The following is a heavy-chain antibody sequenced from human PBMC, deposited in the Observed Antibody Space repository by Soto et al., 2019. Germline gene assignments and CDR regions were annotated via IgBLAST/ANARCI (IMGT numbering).Heavy chain of an antibody. V-gene: IGHV3-48*03. Sequence: PGGSLRLSCAASVFTFSSYEMNWVRQAPGKGLEWVSYISSSGSTIYYADSVKGRFTISRDNAKNSLYLQMNSLRAEDTAVYYCARAKDYYDSTDAFDIWGQGTMVPVSS. CDR1: VFTFSSYE. CDR3: ARAKDYYDSTDAFDI. J-gene: IGHJ3*02. D-gene: IGHD3-22*01. CDR2: ISSSGSTI.